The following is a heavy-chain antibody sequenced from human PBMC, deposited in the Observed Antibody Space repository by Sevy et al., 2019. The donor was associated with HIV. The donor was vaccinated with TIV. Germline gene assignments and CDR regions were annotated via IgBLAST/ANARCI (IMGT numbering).Heavy chain of an antibody. V-gene: IGHV3-21*01. CDR1: GFTFSSYS. Sequence: GGSLRLSCAASGFTFSSYSMNWVRQAPGKGLKWVSSISSSSSYIYYADSVKGRFTISRDNAKNSLYLQMNSLRAEDTAVYYCARDYSGSYYALPVDYWGQRTLVTVSS. D-gene: IGHD1-26*01. J-gene: IGHJ4*02. CDR2: ISSSSSYI. CDR3: ARDYSGSYYALPVDY.